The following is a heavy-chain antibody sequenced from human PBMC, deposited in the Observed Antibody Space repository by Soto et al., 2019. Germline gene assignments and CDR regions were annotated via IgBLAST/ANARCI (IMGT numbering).Heavy chain of an antibody. D-gene: IGHD3-22*01. V-gene: IGHV2-5*02. J-gene: IGHJ5*02. CDR2: IYWDDDK. CDR3: AHSLIGYYYDSSGSKWFDP. Sequence: QITLKESGPTLVKPTQTLTLTCTFSGFSLSTSGVGVGWIRQPPGKALEWLALIYWDDDKRYSPSLKSRLTSTKDTSKRPVVLTLTNMDPVDTATYYCAHSLIGYYYDSSGSKWFDPWGQGTLVTVSS. CDR1: GFSLSTSGVG.